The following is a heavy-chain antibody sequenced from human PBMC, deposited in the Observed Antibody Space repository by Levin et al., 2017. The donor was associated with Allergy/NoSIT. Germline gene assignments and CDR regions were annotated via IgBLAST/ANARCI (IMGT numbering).Heavy chain of an antibody. V-gene: IGHV3-49*03. CDR2: IRSKAYGGTT. D-gene: IGHD2-2*02. J-gene: IGHJ4*02. CDR3: TRDPQLLYGAPRNSFDY. CDR1: GFTFGDYA. Sequence: GGSLRLSCTASGFTFGDYAMSWFRQAPGKGLEWVGFIRSKAYGGTTEYAASVKGRFTISRDDFKSIAYLQMNSMKTEDTAVYYCTRDPQLLYGAPRNSFDYWGQGTLVTVSS.